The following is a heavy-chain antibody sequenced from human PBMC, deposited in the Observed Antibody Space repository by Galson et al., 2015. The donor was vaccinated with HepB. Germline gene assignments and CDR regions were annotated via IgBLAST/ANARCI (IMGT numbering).Heavy chain of an antibody. CDR2: IYYSGST. V-gene: IGHV4-39*01. CDR1: GGSISSSSYY. D-gene: IGHD5-12*01. CDR3: ARPRSIVDIGASGRGNWFDP. J-gene: IGHJ5*02. Sequence: ETLSLTCTVSGGSISSSSYYWGWIRQPPGKGLEWIGSIYYSGSTYYNPSLRSRVTISVDTSKNQFSLKLSSVTAADTAVYYCARPRSIVDIGASGRGNWFDPWGQGTLVTVSS.